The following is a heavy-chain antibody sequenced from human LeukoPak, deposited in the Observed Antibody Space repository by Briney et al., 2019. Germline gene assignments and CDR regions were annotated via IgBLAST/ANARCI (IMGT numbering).Heavy chain of an antibody. V-gene: IGHV3-48*04. CDR3: ARDWAEMAADY. D-gene: IGHD5-24*01. J-gene: IGHJ4*02. CDR2: ISSSNSNI. Sequence: GGSLRLSCAASGFTFSSYAMSWVRQAPGKGLEWVSYISSSNSNIYYADSVKGRFTISRDTARNSLHLQMNSLRAEDTAVYYCARDWAEMAADYWGQGTLVTVSS. CDR1: GFTFSSYA.